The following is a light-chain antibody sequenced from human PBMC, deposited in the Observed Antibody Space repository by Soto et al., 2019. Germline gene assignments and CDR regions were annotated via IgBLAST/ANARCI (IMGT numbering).Light chain of an antibody. J-gene: IGKJ1*01. V-gene: IGKV3-15*01. CDR3: QQYNNWHTWT. CDR2: GAS. CDR1: QSVSSN. Sequence: EIVMTQSPATLSVSPGERATLSCGGSQSVSSNLAWYQQKPGQSPRLLIYGASTRATGIPARFSGSGSGTEFTLTISSLQSADFAVYFCQQYNNWHTWTFGQGTKVDIK.